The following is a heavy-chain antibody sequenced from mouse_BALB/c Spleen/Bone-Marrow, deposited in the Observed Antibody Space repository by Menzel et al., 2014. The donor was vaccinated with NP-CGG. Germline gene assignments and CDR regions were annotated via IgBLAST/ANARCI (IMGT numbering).Heavy chain of an antibody. CDR2: IDPSDSYT. D-gene: IGHD2-4*01. V-gene: IGHV1S127*01. Sequence: QVQLQQSGAELVKPGASVKMSCKASGYTYTSYWMHWVKQRPGQGLEWIGVIDPSDSYTSYNQKFKGKATLTVDTSSSTAYMQLSSLTSEDSAVYYCTRGDYDWYFDVWRAGTTVTVSS. CDR1: GYTYTSYW. J-gene: IGHJ1*01. CDR3: TRGDYDWYFDV.